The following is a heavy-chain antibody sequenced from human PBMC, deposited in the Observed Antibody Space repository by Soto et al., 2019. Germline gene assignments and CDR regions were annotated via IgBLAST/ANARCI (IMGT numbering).Heavy chain of an antibody. D-gene: IGHD3-22*01. CDR1: GGSISSYY. CDR3: ARLGRYYDSSGHWFDP. Sequence: SETLSLTCTVSGGSISSYYWSWIRQPPGKGLEWIGYIYYSGSTNYNPSLKSRVTISVDTSKNQFSLKLSSVTAADTAVYYCARLGRYYDSSGHWFDPWGQGTLVTVSS. CDR2: IYYSGST. V-gene: IGHV4-59*01. J-gene: IGHJ5*02.